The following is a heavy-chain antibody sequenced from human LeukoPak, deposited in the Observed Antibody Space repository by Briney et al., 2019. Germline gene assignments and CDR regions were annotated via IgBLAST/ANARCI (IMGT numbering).Heavy chain of an antibody. Sequence: GASVKVSCKVSGYTLTELSMHWVRQAPGKGLEWMGGFDPEDGETIYAQKFQGRVTMTEDTSTDTAYMELSSLRSEDTPVYYCATGFYCSSTSCPFENPWGQGTLVTVSS. CDR3: ATGFYCSSTSCPFENP. CDR1: GYTLTELS. V-gene: IGHV1-24*01. J-gene: IGHJ5*02. D-gene: IGHD2-2*01. CDR2: FDPEDGET.